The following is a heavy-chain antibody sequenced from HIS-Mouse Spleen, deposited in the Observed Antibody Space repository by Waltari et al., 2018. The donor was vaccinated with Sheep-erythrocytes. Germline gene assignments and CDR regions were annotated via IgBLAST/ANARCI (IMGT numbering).Heavy chain of an antibody. CDR2: IYYSGST. CDR1: GGSISSGAYS. Sequence: QVQLQESGPGLVKPSQTLSLTCTVSGGSISSGAYSWSWIRQPPWKGLEWIGYIYYSGSTYYNPSLKSRVTISVDTSKNQFSLKLSSVTAADTAVYYCARAPYYYDSSGYYYFDYWGQGTLVTVSS. D-gene: IGHD3-22*01. CDR3: ARAPYYYDSSGYYYFDY. J-gene: IGHJ4*02. V-gene: IGHV4-30-4*01.